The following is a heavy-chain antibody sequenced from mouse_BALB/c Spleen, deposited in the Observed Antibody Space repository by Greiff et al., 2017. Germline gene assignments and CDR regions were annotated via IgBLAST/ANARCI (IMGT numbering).Heavy chain of an antibody. Sequence: QVHVKQSGPELVKPGASVKMSCKASGYTFTSYYIHWVKQRPGQGLEWIGWIYPGDGSTKYNEKFKGKTTLTADKSSSTAYMLLSSLTSEDSAIYFCARGGAVLRPYFDYWGQGTTLTVSS. D-gene: IGHD1-2*01. CDR2: IYPGDGST. CDR3: ARGGAVLRPYFDY. J-gene: IGHJ2*01. V-gene: IGHV1S56*01. CDR1: GYTFTSYY.